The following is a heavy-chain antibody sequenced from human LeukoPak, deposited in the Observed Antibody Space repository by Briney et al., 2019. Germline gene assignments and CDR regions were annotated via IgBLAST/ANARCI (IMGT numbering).Heavy chain of an antibody. V-gene: IGHV4-59*08. CDR1: GGSLSSYY. CDR3: ARLVVPAYYFDY. J-gene: IGHJ4*02. CDR2: IYYSGST. D-gene: IGHD2-21*01. Sequence: SETLSLTCTVPGGSLSSYYWSWIRQPPGKGLEWIGYIYYSGSTNYNPSLKSRVTISVDTSKNQFSLKLSSVTAADTAVYYCARLVVPAYYFDYWGQGTLVTVSS.